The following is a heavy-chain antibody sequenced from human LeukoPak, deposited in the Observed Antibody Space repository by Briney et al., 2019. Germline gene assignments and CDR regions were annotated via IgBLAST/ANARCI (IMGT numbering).Heavy chain of an antibody. Sequence: SETLSLICTVSGGSISSSSYYWGWIRQPPGKGLEWIGSIYYSGSTYYNPSLKSRVTISVDTSKNQFSLKLSSVTAADTAVYYCARPYSSNWYDAFHFWGQGTMVTVSS. J-gene: IGHJ3*01. CDR1: GGSISSSSYY. V-gene: IGHV4-39*07. CDR3: ARPYSSNWYDAFHF. CDR2: IYYSGST. D-gene: IGHD6-13*01.